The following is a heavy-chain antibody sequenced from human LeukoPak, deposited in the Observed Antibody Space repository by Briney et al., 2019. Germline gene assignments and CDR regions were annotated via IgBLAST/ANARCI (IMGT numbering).Heavy chain of an antibody. D-gene: IGHD4-17*01. CDR2: IYYSGST. CDR3: AREEGIEGDYLEDYYYYGMDV. Sequence: SETLSLTCTVSGGSISSGDYYWSWIRQPPGKGLEWIGYIYYSGSTYYNPSLKSRVTISVDTSKNQFSLKLSSVTAADTAVYYCAREEGIEGDYLEDYYYYGMDVWGQGTTVTVSS. V-gene: IGHV4-30-4*01. J-gene: IGHJ6*02. CDR1: GGSISSGDYY.